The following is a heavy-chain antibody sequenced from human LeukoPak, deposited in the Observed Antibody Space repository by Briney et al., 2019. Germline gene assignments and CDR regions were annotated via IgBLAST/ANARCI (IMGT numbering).Heavy chain of an antibody. J-gene: IGHJ4*02. CDR1: GYSISSGYY. D-gene: IGHD1-26*01. CDR2: ISYSGT. CDR3: ARRTSNPVGAIDY. V-gene: IGHV4-38-2*01. Sequence: PSETLSLTCAVSGYSISSGYYWGWIRQPPGRGLEWIGSISYSGTYYNPSLKSRLTISVDTSKNHFSLNLRSVTAADTAVYYCARRTSNPVGAIDYWGQGTLVTVSS.